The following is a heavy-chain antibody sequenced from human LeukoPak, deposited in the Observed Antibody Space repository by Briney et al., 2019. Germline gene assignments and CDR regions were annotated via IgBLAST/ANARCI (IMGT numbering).Heavy chain of an antibody. Sequence: GGSLRLSCAASGFTFSHFWMSWVRQAPGKGLEWVAYIKKTGSETYYVDSVKGRFTITRDNTRNSLFLQMNSLRAEDTAVYYCAYMRGLYYGIDYWGQGTLVTVSS. CDR2: IKKTGSET. D-gene: IGHD3-10*01. CDR1: GFTFSHFW. CDR3: AYMRGLYYGIDY. V-gene: IGHV3-7*03. J-gene: IGHJ4*02.